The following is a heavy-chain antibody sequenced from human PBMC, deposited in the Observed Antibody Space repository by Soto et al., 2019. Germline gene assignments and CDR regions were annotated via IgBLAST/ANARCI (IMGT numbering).Heavy chain of an antibody. Sequence: ASVKVSCKASGYTFINRYMHWVRQAPGQGLEWMGIINPGGGTTSYAQKFQGRVTMTRDTSTSTVYMELSSLRSEDTAVVYCARAFDAYYYYGMSVWGQGTTVTVSS. J-gene: IGHJ6*01. CDR1: GYTFINRY. D-gene: IGHD3-9*01. V-gene: IGHV1-46*01. CDR2: INPGGGTT. CDR3: ARAFDAYYYYGMSV.